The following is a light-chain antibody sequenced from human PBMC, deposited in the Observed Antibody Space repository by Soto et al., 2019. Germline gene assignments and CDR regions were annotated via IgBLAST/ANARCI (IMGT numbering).Light chain of an antibody. CDR1: QSISSY. J-gene: IGKJ1*01. CDR2: AAS. Sequence: DIQMTQSPSSLSASVGDRVTITCRASQSISSYLNWYQQKPGKAPKLLIYAASSLQSGVPSRFGGSGSGTEFTLTISSLQSEDFAVYYCQQYNNWPRTFGQGTKVDIK. V-gene: IGKV1-39*01. CDR3: QQYNNWPRT.